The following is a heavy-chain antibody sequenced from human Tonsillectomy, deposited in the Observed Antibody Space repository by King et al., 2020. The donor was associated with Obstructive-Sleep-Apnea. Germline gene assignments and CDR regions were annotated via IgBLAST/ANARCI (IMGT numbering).Heavy chain of an antibody. V-gene: IGHV1-18*01. CDR1: GYTFTSYG. CDR2: ISAYNGNT. CDR3: ARVSSSWSNYYYYYGMDV. Sequence: QLVQSGAEVKKPGASVKVSCKASGYTFTSYGISWVRQAPGQGLEWMGWISAYNGNTNYAQKLQGRVTMTTGTSTRTAYMELRSLRSDDTAVYYCARVSSSWSNYYYYYGMDVWGQGTTVTVSS. J-gene: IGHJ6*02. D-gene: IGHD6-13*01.